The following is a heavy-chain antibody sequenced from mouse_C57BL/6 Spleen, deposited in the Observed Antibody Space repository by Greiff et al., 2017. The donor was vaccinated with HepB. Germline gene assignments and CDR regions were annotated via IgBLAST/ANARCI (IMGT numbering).Heavy chain of an antibody. CDR1: GYTFTSYW. J-gene: IGHJ4*01. CDR3: ARGDYYGSSYNYCAMDY. V-gene: IGHV1-55*01. Sequence: QVQLQQPGAELVKPGASVKMSCKASGYTFTSYWITWVKQRPGQGLEWIGDIYPGSGSTNYNEKFKSKATLTVDTSSSTAYMQLSSLTSEDSAVSDCARGDYYGSSYNYCAMDYWGQGTSVTVSS. CDR2: IYPGSGST. D-gene: IGHD1-1*01.